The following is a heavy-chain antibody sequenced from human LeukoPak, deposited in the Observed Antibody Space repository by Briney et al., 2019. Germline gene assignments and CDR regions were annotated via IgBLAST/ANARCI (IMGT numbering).Heavy chain of an antibody. D-gene: IGHD3-22*01. Sequence: SETLSLTCTVSGCSINSYYWNWIRQPPGKGLEWIGYIYSSGTTSYNPSFRSRVTISRATSKNQFSLKLTSVTAADTAVYYCAKHMGPYYHDPFDPWGQGTLLTVSS. CDR2: IYSSGTT. CDR1: GCSINSYY. CDR3: AKHMGPYYHDPFDP. J-gene: IGHJ5*02. V-gene: IGHV4-59*08.